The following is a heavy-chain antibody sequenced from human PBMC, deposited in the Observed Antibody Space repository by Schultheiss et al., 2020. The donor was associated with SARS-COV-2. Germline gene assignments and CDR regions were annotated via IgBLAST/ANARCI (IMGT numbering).Heavy chain of an antibody. V-gene: IGHV1-69*13. Sequence: SVKVSCKASGGTFSSYAISWVRQAPGQGLEWMGGIIPIFGTANYAQKFQGRVTITADESTSTAYMELRSLRSDDTAVYYCAKDWVRDGYNTIDYWGQGTLVTVSS. CDR1: GGTFSSYA. CDR2: IIPIFGTA. CDR3: AKDWVRDGYNTIDY. J-gene: IGHJ4*02. D-gene: IGHD5-24*01.